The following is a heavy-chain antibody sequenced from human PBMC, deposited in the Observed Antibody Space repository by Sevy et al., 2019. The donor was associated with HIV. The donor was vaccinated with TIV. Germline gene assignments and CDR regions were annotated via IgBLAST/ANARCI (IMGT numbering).Heavy chain of an antibody. CDR3: ARTVGGSYRYYFDY. CDR2: ISDYNGNT. Sequence: ASVKVSCKASGYTFTSYGISWVRQAPGQGLEWMGWISDYNGNTNYAQKLQGRVTMTTDTSTSTAYMELRSLRADDTAVYYCARTVGGSYRYYFDYWGQGTLVTVSS. D-gene: IGHD3-16*02. J-gene: IGHJ4*02. CDR1: GYTFTSYG. V-gene: IGHV1-18*04.